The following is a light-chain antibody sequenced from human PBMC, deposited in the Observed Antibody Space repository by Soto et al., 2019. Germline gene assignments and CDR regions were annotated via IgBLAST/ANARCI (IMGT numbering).Light chain of an antibody. CDR3: CSYTSLSTVV. V-gene: IGLV2-14*01. Sequence: QSVLTQPASVSGSPGQSITISCTGTSSDVGGYNHVSWYQHSPGKAPKLILFAVSDRPSGVSHRFAGSKSGNTASLTISGLQAEDEADYYCCSYTSLSTVVFGGGTKLTVL. CDR2: AVS. CDR1: SSDVGGYNH. J-gene: IGLJ2*01.